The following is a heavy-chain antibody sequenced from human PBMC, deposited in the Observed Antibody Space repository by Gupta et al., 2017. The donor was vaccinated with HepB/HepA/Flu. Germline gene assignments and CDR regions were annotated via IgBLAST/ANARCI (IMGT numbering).Heavy chain of an antibody. D-gene: IGHD1-14*01. Sequence: QVHLVQPGAEVKKPGASVKISCKASGSTFSTYAIHWVRQAPGQRLEWMGWINTATGDTRYSENFQSRVIITGDTSASTAYMELSSRRSDDTAVYYCARVRSLLPVPLYAFDIWGQGTRVTVSS. CDR3: ARVRSLLPVPLYAFDI. J-gene: IGHJ3*02. V-gene: IGHV1-3*04. CDR2: INTATGDT. CDR1: GSTFSTYA.